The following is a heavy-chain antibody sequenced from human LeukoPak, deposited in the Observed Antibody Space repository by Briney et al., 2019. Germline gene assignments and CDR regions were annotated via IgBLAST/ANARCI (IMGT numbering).Heavy chain of an antibody. V-gene: IGHV4-34*01. CDR1: GESFIGYY. CDR3: ARLQTRQGWFDP. Sequence: SETLSLTCAVYGESFIGYYWSWIRQSPGNGLEWIGEINQSGSTNYNPSLNSRVTMSVDTSKNQFSLRLTSVTAADTSVYYCARLQTRQGWFDPWGQGTLVTVSS. CDR2: INQSGST. J-gene: IGHJ5*02.